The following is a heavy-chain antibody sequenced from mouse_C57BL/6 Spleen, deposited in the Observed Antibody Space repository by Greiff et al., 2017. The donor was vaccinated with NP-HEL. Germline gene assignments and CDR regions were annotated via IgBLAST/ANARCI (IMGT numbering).Heavy chain of an antibody. CDR3: TTSWLLFDY. CDR2: IEPGNGDT. V-gene: IGHV14-4*01. CDR1: GFNIKDDH. J-gene: IGHJ2*01. D-gene: IGHD2-3*01. Sequence: VQLQQAGAELGRPGASVKLSCTASGFNIKDDHKHWGKQRPEQGPEWIGWIEPGNGDTEYASKFQGKATITADTSSNTAYLQLSSLTSEDTAVYYCTTSWLLFDYWGQGTTLTVSS.